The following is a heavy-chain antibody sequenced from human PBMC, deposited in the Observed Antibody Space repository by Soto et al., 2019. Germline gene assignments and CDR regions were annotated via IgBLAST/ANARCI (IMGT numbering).Heavy chain of an antibody. V-gene: IGHV3-33*01. CDR3: AREAELMYSSSWYYFDY. CDR2: IWYDGSNK. Sequence: GGSLRLSCAASGFTFSSYGMHWVRQAPGKGLEWVAVIWYDGSNKYYADSVKGRFTISRDNSKNTLYLQMNSLRAEDTAVYYCAREAELMYSSSWYYFDYWGQGTLVTVSS. CDR1: GFTFSSYG. J-gene: IGHJ4*02. D-gene: IGHD6-13*01.